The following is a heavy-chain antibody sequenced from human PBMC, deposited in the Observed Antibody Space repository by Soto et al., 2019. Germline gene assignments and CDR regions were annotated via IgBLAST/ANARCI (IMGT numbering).Heavy chain of an antibody. CDR3: AKVEGTYDYIWGSYRHFDY. D-gene: IGHD3-16*02. Sequence: EVQLLESGGGLVQPGGSLRLSCAASGFTFSSYAMSWVRQAPGKGLEWVSAISGSGGSTYYADSVKGRFTISRDNSKNTLYLKMNSLRAEDTAVYYCAKVEGTYDYIWGSYRHFDYWGQGTLVTVSS. J-gene: IGHJ4*02. V-gene: IGHV3-23*01. CDR2: ISGSGGST. CDR1: GFTFSSYA.